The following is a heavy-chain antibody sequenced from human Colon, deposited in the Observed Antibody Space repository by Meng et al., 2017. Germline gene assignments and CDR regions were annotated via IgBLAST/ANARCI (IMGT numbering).Heavy chain of an antibody. CDR3: ARGGAWLQSFDY. Sequence: GQLQESGPGLVKPSETLTVNCTVSGGSINNYYWSWIRQSPGKGLEWIGYIYYSGSTNYNPSLKSRVTISVDTSKNQFSLKLRSVTSADTAVYYCARGGAWLQSFDYWGQGTLVTVSS. CDR1: GGSINNYY. D-gene: IGHD5-24*01. CDR2: IYYSGST. J-gene: IGHJ4*02. V-gene: IGHV4-59*01.